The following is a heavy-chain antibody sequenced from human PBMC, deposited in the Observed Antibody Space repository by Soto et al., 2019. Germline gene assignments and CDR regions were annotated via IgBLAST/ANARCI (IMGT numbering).Heavy chain of an antibody. Sequence: PSETLSLTCTVSGGSISRYYWSWIRQPAGKGLEWIGRIYISGSTNYNPSLKSRVTVSLDTSKNHFSLKLNSVTAADTAVYYCVTSYHDYGVPFDVWGQGTMVTVSS. CDR2: IYISGST. CDR3: VTSYHDYGVPFDV. D-gene: IGHD4-17*01. J-gene: IGHJ3*01. CDR1: GGSISRYY. V-gene: IGHV4-4*07.